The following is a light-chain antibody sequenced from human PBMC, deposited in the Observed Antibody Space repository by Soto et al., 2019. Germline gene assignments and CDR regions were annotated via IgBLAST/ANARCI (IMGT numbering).Light chain of an antibody. CDR1: QSVYNN. CDR2: GAF. V-gene: IGKV3-15*01. J-gene: IGKJ4*01. Sequence: EIVMTPSPATLSVSPGERATLSCRASQSVYNNLAWYQQKPGQAPRLLIYGAFTRATGIPARFSGTGSGTEFTLTISSLQSEDFALYYCQQYIRWPLTFGGGTKVDIK. CDR3: QQYIRWPLT.